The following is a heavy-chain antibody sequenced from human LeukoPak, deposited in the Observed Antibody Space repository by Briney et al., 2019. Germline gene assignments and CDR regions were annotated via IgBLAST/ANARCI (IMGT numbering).Heavy chain of an antibody. V-gene: IGHV4-34*01. Sequence: SETLSLTCAVYGGSFSGYYWSWIRQPPGKRLEWIGEINHSGSTNYNPSLKSRVTISVDTSKNQFSLKLSSVTAADTAVYYCASDYGGNSALDYWGQGTLVTVSS. CDR1: GGSFSGYY. J-gene: IGHJ4*02. D-gene: IGHD4-23*01. CDR3: ASDYGGNSALDY. CDR2: INHSGST.